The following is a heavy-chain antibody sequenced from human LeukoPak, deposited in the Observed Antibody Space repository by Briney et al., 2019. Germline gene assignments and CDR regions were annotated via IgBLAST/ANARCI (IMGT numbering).Heavy chain of an antibody. V-gene: IGHV3-23*01. J-gene: IGHJ4*02. D-gene: IGHD3-10*01. CDR3: AKFSAISVTLGRPPNPFDY. CDR1: GFTFSSYA. Sequence: QAGGSLRLSCAASGFTFSSYAMSWVRQAPGRGLEWVSSISGTGSSTFYADSVKGRFSISRDNSKNTLYVQMNSLRGEDTAVYYCAKFSAISVTLGRPPNPFDYWGQGTLVTVSS. CDR2: ISGTGSST.